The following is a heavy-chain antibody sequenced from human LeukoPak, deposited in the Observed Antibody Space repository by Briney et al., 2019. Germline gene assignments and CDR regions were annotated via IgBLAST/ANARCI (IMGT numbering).Heavy chain of an antibody. V-gene: IGHV3-23*01. J-gene: IGHJ4*02. CDR1: GFTFSSYA. D-gene: IGHD3-22*01. CDR3: AKGARDSSGYLPKYYFDY. Sequence: GGSLRLSCAASGFTFSSYAMSWVRQAPGKGLEWVSAISGSGGSTYYADSVKGRLTISRDNSKNTLYLQMNSLRAEDTAVYYCAKGARDSSGYLPKYYFDYWGQGTLVTVSS. CDR2: ISGSGGST.